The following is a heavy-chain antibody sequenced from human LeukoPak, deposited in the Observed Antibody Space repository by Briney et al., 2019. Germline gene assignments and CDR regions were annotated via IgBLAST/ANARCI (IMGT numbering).Heavy chain of an antibody. J-gene: IGHJ3*01. V-gene: IGHV3-23*01. D-gene: IGHD4-17*01. CDR3: GRDPNGNYVGAFEF. CDR2: QTANSDDT. Sequence: GGSLRLSCTASGHAFSAYAMTWVRQVPGKGLEWVSSQTANSDDTTYADSVRGRFTMSRDNSKNSLYLQMNNLRAEDTATYYCGRDPNGNYVGAFEFWGQGTLVTVSS. CDR1: GHAFSAYA.